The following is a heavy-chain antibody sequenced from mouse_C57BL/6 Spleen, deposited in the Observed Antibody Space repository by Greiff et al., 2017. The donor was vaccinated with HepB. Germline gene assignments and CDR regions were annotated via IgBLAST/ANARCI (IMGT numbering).Heavy chain of an antibody. CDR1: GFTFSSYG. Sequence: EVKLVESGGDLVKPGGSLKLSCAASGFTFSSYGMSWVRQTPDKRLEWVATISSGGSYTYYPDSVKGRFTISRDNAKNTLYLQMSSLKSEDTAMYYCARHDDYSNYVRFAYWGQGTLVTVSA. V-gene: IGHV5-6*01. J-gene: IGHJ3*01. D-gene: IGHD2-5*01. CDR3: ARHDDYSNYVRFAY. CDR2: ISSGGSYT.